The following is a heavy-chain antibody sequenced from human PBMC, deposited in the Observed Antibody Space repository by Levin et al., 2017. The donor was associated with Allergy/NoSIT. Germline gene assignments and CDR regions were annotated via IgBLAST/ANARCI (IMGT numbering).Heavy chain of an antibody. D-gene: IGHD3-10*01. CDR1: GFTFSNAW. J-gene: IGHJ3*02. CDR2: IKRKSDGGTA. V-gene: IGHV3-15*01. CDR3: TTLPTVWFGDLVITVSFDM. Sequence: GGSLRLSCAASGFTFSNAWMNWVRQAPGRGLEWVGRIKRKSDGGTADYAAPVKGRFTISRDDSKNTLYRQMRSLKSEDTAVYYCTTLPTVWFGDLVITVSFDMWGQWTIVNVSS.